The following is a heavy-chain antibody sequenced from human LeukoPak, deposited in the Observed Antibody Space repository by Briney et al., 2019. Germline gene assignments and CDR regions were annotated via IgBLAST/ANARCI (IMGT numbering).Heavy chain of an antibody. CDR1: GDSISSYY. V-gene: IGHV4-4*09. Sequence: SETQSLTCTVSGDSISSYYWSWIRQPPGKGLEWIGYIHTSGSTNYNPSLKSRVTISVDTSKNQFSLKLSSVTAADTAVYYCARRRMLGVSGGCCWFDPWGQGTLVTVSS. D-gene: IGHD3-16*01. CDR3: ARRRMLGVSGGCCWFDP. J-gene: IGHJ5*02. CDR2: IHTSGST.